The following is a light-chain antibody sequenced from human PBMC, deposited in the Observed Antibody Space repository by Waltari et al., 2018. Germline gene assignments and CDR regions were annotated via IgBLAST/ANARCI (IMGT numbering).Light chain of an antibody. CDR3: QTGGHGTWV. V-gene: IGLV4-69*01. CDR2: VNSDGSH. Sequence: QLVLTQSPSASASLGASVKLTCTLSSVYTTNITALLQQKPEKGPRYLLKVNSDGSHNKGVEIPARFSGSSAGAERYLTISSLQSEDEADYYCQTGGHGTWVFGGGTRLTVL. J-gene: IGLJ3*02. CDR1: SVYTTNI.